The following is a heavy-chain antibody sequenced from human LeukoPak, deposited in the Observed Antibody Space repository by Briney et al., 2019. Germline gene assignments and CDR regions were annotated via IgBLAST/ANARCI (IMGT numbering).Heavy chain of an antibody. Sequence: GGSLRLSCAASGFTFSNAWMSWVRQAPGKRLEWVGRIKSKTDGGTTDYAAPVKGRFTISGDDSKNTLYLQMNSLKTEDTAVYYCARDHDSSGYYPAFDYWGQGTLVTVSS. CDR3: ARDHDSSGYYPAFDY. J-gene: IGHJ4*02. CDR1: GFTFSNAW. V-gene: IGHV3-15*01. D-gene: IGHD3-22*01. CDR2: IKSKTDGGTT.